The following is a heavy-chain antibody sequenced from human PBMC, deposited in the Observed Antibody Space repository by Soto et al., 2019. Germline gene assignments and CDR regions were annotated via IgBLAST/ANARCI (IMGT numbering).Heavy chain of an antibody. Sequence: WGSLLVPWVTSVFIFTIYQMIWIRQVPGKGLEWVSVISGSGGTTYYADSVKGRFTISRDNSKNTLYLQMNSLRADDAARYYCAEPLYDRGLDDAFDIWGQGTMVTVSS. V-gene: IGHV3-23*01. D-gene: IGHD3-16*01. CDR3: AEPLYDRGLDDAFDI. CDR1: VFIFTIYQ. J-gene: IGHJ3*02. CDR2: ISGSGGTT.